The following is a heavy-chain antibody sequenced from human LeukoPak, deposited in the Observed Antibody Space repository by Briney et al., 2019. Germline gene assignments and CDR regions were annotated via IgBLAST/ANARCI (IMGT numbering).Heavy chain of an antibody. J-gene: IGHJ4*02. CDR1: GGSISSYY. CDR3: ARGQNDDFWSGYRFDY. CDR2: IYYSGST. Sequence: KPSETLSLTCTVSGGSISSYYWSWIRQPPGKGLEWIGYIYYSGSTNYNPSLKSRVTISVDTSKNQFSLKLSSVTAADTAVYYCARGQNDDFWSGYRFDYWGQGTLVTVSS. V-gene: IGHV4-59*01. D-gene: IGHD3-3*01.